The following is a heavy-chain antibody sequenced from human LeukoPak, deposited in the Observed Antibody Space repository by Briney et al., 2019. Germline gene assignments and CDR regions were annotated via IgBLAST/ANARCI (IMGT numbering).Heavy chain of an antibody. Sequence: SETLSLTCTVSGGSISSYYWSWIRQPPGKGLEWIGYIYYSGSTNYNPSLKSRVTISVDTSKNQFSLKLSSVTAADTAVYYCARHDPIHDSLDYWGQGTLVTVSS. V-gene: IGHV4-59*08. D-gene: IGHD3-22*01. CDR1: GGSISSYY. CDR3: ARHDPIHDSLDY. J-gene: IGHJ4*02. CDR2: IYYSGST.